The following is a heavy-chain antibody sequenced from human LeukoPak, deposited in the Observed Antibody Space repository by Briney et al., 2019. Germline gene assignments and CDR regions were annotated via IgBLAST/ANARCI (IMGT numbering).Heavy chain of an antibody. CDR3: ARGGDWGSFDS. CDR2: TMEGGNDK. Sequence: PGGSLRLSCAAYGFTFSNFWMSWVRQAPGQGLEWVANTMEGGNDKYYVDSVKGRFTISRDNAKNSLYLQMNRLRAEDTAVYFCARGGDWGSFDSWGQGTLVTVSS. V-gene: IGHV3-7*01. CDR1: GFTFSNFW. J-gene: IGHJ4*02. D-gene: IGHD2-21*02.